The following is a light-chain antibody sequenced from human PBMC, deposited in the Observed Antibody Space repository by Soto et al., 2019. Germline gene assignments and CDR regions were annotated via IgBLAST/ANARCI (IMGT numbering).Light chain of an antibody. Sequence: QSALTQPASVSGSPGQSITISCTGTSSDVRDYNLVSWYQQHPGKAPKLMIYEVNKRPSGVSNRFSGSNSGNTASLTISGLQAEDEADYYCCSYAGGLVFGTRTKVTVL. J-gene: IGLJ1*01. CDR1: SSDVRDYNL. CDR3: CSYAGGLV. V-gene: IGLV2-23*02. CDR2: EVN.